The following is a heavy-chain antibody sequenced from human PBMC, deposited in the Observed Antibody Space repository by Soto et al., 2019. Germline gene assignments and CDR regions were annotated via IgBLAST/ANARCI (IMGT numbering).Heavy chain of an antibody. CDR1: GYSISSDYY. CDR2: IFHSGST. D-gene: IGHD3-10*01. CDR3: ARVASGSRFDY. J-gene: IGHJ4*02. Sequence: NPSETLSLTCAVSGYSISSDYYWGWIRQPPGKGLEWIGSIFHSGSTYYNPSLKSRVTISVDTSKNQFSLKLSSVTAADTAVYYCARVASGSRFDYWGQGTLVTVYS. V-gene: IGHV4-38-2*01.